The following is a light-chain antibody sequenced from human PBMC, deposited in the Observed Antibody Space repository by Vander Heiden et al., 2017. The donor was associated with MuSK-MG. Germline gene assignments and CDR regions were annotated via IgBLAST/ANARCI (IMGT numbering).Light chain of an antibody. V-gene: IGLV3-21*04. J-gene: IGLJ1*01. CDR3: QVWDSSSDHVV. Sequence: SSVLTQPPSVSVAPGETARITCGGNNIGGQSVHWYQQKPGQAPVLVIYYNSDRPSGIPERFSGSNSGNTATLTIRRVEAGDEADYYCQVWDSSSDHVVFGTGTKVTVL. CDR1: NIGGQS. CDR2: YNS.